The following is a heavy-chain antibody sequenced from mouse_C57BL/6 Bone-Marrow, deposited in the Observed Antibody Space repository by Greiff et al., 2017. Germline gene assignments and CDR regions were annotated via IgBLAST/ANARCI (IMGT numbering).Heavy chain of an antibody. CDR1: GFTFSDYY. CDR3: AREIDYGSSYDY. CDR2: INYDGSST. J-gene: IGHJ2*01. D-gene: IGHD1-1*01. V-gene: IGHV5-16*01. Sequence: EVMLVESEGGLVQPGSSMKLSCTASGFTFSDYYMAWVRQVPEKGLEWVANINYDGSSTYYLDSLKSRFIISRDNAKNILYLQMSSLKSEDTATYYCAREIDYGSSYDYWGQGTTLTVSS.